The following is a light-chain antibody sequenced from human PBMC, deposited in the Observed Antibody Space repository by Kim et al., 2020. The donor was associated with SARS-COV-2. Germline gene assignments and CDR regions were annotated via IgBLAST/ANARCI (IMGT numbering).Light chain of an antibody. CDR2: GAF. Sequence: SLSPGERATLSCRAGQGVSTYVAWYQQKPGQSPRLLIYGAFNRAPGIPDRFSGSESGTDFTLTISGLEPEDFAVYYCQQYHTSPYNFGPGTKLEI. CDR3: QQYHTSPYN. CDR1: QGVSTY. V-gene: IGKV3-20*01. J-gene: IGKJ2*01.